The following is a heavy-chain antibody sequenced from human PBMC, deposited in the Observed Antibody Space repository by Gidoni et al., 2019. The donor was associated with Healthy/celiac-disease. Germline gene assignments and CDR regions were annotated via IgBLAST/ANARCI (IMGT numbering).Heavy chain of an antibody. V-gene: IGHV5-51*01. CDR2: IYPGDSDT. CDR3: ARHSDYGLERGAFDI. J-gene: IGHJ3*02. CDR1: GYSFTSYW. D-gene: IGHD4-17*01. Sequence: VQLVQSGAEVKKPGESLKISCKGSGYSFTSYWIGWVRQMPGKGLEWMGIIYPGDSDTRYSPSCQGQVTISADKSISTAYLQWSSLKASDTAMYDCARHSDYGLERGAFDIWGQGTRVTVSS.